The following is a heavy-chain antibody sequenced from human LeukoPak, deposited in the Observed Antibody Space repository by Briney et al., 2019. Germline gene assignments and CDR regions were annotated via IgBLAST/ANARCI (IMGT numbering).Heavy chain of an antibody. CDR1: GYTFTGYY. CDR3: ARDHRGKGSSSGAPNWFDP. Sequence: GASVKVSCKASGYTFTGYYMHWVRQAPGQGLEWMGWINPNSGGANYAQKFQGRVTMTRDTSISTAYMELSRLRSDDTAVYYCARDHRGKGSSSGAPNWFDPWGQGTLVTVSS. V-gene: IGHV1-2*02. J-gene: IGHJ5*02. D-gene: IGHD6-6*01. CDR2: INPNSGGA.